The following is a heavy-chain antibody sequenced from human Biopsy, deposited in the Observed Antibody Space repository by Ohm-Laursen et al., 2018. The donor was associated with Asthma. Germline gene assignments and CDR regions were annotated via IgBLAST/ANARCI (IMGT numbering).Heavy chain of an antibody. CDR2: ISSTSTYI. J-gene: IGHJ4*02. CDR3: SRDRGESGYDFGRYDY. V-gene: IGHV3-21*01. D-gene: IGHD5-12*01. CDR1: GFTFSTYS. Sequence: GSLRLSCSASGFTFSTYSMNWVRQAPGKGLEWVSSISSTSTYIYCADSVKGRFAISRDNAKNSLYLQMNSLRAEDTAVYYCSRDRGESGYDFGRYDYWGQGTLVTVSS.